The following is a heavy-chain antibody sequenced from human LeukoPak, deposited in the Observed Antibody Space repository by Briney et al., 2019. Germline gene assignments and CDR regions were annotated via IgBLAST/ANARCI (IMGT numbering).Heavy chain of an antibody. V-gene: IGHV3-23*01. CDR2: TSGSGGST. CDR1: GFTFSNYA. J-gene: IGHJ4*02. Sequence: GGSLRLSCAASGFTFSNYAMSWVRQAPGKGLEWVSVTSGSGGSTYYGDSVKGRFTISRDNSKNTLYMQMNSLRAEDTAVYYCARGRGYSYGYLDYWGQGTLVTVSS. D-gene: IGHD5-18*01. CDR3: ARGRGYSYGYLDY.